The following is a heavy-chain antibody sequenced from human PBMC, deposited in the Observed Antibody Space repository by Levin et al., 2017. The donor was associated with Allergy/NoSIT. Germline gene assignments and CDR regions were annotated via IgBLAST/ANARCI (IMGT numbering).Heavy chain of an antibody. Sequence: SETLSLTCTVSGGSISSYYWSWIRQPPGKGLEWIGYIYYSGSTNYNPSLKSRVTISVDTSKNQFSLKLSSVTAADTAVYYCARENGSGSYGYYYYYGMDVWGQGTTVTVSS. CDR2: IYYSGST. D-gene: IGHD3-10*01. J-gene: IGHJ6*02. V-gene: IGHV4-59*01. CDR1: GGSISSYY. CDR3: ARENGSGSYGYYYYYGMDV.